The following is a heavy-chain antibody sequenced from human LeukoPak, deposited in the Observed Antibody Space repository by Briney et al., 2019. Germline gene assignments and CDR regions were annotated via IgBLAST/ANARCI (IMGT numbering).Heavy chain of an antibody. CDR1: GFTFSIYS. CDR2: ISSSSYI. Sequence: KPGGSLRLSCAASGFTFSIYSMNWVRQAPGKGLEWVSSISSSSYIYYADSVKGRFTISRDNAKNSLYLQMNSLRAEDTAVYYCHVYDLAAFDIWGQGTMVTVSS. D-gene: IGHD3/OR15-3a*01. J-gene: IGHJ3*02. CDR3: HVYDLAAFDI. V-gene: IGHV3-21*01.